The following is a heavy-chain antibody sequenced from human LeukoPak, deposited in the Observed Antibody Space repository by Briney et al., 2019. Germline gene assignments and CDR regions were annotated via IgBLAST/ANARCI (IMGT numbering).Heavy chain of an antibody. CDR2: INAGNGNT. J-gene: IGHJ4*02. CDR1: GYTFTSYA. D-gene: IGHD3-22*01. V-gene: IGHV1-3*01. CDR3: ARGRSPYYYDSSVYYAHDY. Sequence: ASVKVSCKASGYTFTSYAMHWVRQAPGQRLEWMGWINAGNGNTKYSQKFQGRVTITRDTSASTAYMELSSLRSEDTAVYYCARGRSPYYYDSSVYYAHDYGGKGTLVTVS.